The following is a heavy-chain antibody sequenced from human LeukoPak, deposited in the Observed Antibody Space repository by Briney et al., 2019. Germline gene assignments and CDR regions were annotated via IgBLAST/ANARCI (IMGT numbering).Heavy chain of an antibody. V-gene: IGHV3-66*04. CDR3: AAQDTAMGTDY. CDR1: GFTVSNKH. CDR2: IYSGGST. D-gene: IGHD5-18*01. J-gene: IGHJ4*02. Sequence: GGSLRLSCAASGFTVSNKHMSWVRQAPGKGLEWVSVIYSGGSTYYADSVKVRFTISRDNSKNTVYLLMNSLRAEDTAGYYCAAQDTAMGTDYWGQGTLVTVSS.